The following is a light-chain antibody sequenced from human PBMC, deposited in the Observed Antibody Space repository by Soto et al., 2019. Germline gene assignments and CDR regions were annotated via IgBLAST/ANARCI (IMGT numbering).Light chain of an antibody. J-gene: IGKJ3*01. V-gene: IGKV3-20*01. CDR1: QTINNRY. CDR2: GAS. Sequence: EIVLTQSPGTLSLSPGERAILSCRASQTINNRYLVWYQQMPGRAPRLLIHGASSRAAGIPDRFSGSGSGTDFTLTINRLEPEDFAVYYCHHYDNSPPFPFGPGTTVDF. CDR3: HHYDNSPPFP.